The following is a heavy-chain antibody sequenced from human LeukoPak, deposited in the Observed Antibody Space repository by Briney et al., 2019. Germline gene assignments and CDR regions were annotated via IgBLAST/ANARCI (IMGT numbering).Heavy chain of an antibody. CDR1: GFTSFSGHW. J-gene: IGHJ4*02. V-gene: IGHV3-7*01. CDR2: IRFDGSEI. Sequence: PGGFLRLSCTVSGFTSFSGHWMNWVRQAPGKGLEWVANIRFDGSEICYGDSVEGRFIISRDNSKNSLYLQMNSLRAEDTAVYYCATRNNSEYWGQGTLVTVSS. CDR3: ATRNNSEY.